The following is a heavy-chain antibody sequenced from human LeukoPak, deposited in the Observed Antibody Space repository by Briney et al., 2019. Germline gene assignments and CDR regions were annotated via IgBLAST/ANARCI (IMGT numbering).Heavy chain of an antibody. CDR2: INHSGST. V-gene: IGHV4-34*01. Sequence: SETLSLTCGVYGGSLSDYYWSWIRQPPGKGLEWIGEINHSGSTNYNPSLKSRVTISVDTSKNQFSLKLSSVTAADTAVYYCARSPRYSSSWYDRFYYYMDVWGKGTTVTISS. CDR1: GGSLSDYY. D-gene: IGHD6-13*01. J-gene: IGHJ6*03. CDR3: ARSPRYSSSWYDRFYYYMDV.